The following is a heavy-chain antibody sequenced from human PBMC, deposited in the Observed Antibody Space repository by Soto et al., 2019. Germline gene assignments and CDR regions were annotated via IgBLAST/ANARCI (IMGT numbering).Heavy chain of an antibody. CDR3: DVVGITTDNDYFDY. CDR2: ISSSSSYI. J-gene: IGHJ4*02. D-gene: IGHD3-22*01. V-gene: IGHV3-21*01. CDR1: GFTFSSYR. Sequence: GGSLRLSCAASGFTFSSYRMNWVRKAPGKGLEWVSSISSSSSYIYYADTVKGRFTISRDNAKHSLYLQMNSLRAEDTAVYYCDVVGITTDNDYFDYWGQGTRVTVCS.